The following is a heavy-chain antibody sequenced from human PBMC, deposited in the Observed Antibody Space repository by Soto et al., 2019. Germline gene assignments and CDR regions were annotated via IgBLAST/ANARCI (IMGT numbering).Heavy chain of an antibody. Sequence: GASVKVSCKASGYTFTSYAMHWVRQAPGQRLEWMGWINAGNGNTKYSQKFQGRVTITRDTSASTAYMELSSLRSEDTAVYYCARDPAITMVRGVSRWNYYYYMDVWGKGTTVTVSS. CDR3: ARDPAITMVRGVSRWNYYYYMDV. CDR2: INAGNGNT. V-gene: IGHV1-3*01. D-gene: IGHD3-10*01. J-gene: IGHJ6*03. CDR1: GYTFTSYA.